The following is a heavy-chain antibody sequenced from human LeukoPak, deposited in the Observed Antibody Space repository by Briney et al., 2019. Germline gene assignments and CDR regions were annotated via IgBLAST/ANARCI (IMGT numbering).Heavy chain of an antibody. CDR3: ARGDGGEQQLVLGY. D-gene: IGHD6-13*01. J-gene: IGHJ4*02. CDR2: IVVGSGNT. Sequence: SVKVSCKASPFTFHRSAMQWVRQARGQRLEWIGWIVVGSGNTNYAQKFQGRVTITADESTSTAYMELSSLRSEDTAVYYCARGDGGEQQLVLGYWGQGTLVTVSS. V-gene: IGHV1-58*02. CDR1: PFTFHRSA.